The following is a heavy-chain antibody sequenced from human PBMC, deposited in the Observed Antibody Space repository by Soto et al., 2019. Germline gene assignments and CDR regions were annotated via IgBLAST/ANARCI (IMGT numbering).Heavy chain of an antibody. CDR2: ISAYNGNT. CDR3: ARVYCSGGSCYLGFGWYYYYMDV. CDR1: GYTFTSYG. D-gene: IGHD2-15*01. Sequence: ASVKVSCKASGYTFTSYGISWVRQAPGQGLEWMGWISAYNGNTNYAQKLQGRVTMPTETSTNTAYMELRSLRSDDTAVYYCARVYCSGGSCYLGFGWYYYYMDVWGKGTTVTVSS. V-gene: IGHV1-18*01. J-gene: IGHJ6*03.